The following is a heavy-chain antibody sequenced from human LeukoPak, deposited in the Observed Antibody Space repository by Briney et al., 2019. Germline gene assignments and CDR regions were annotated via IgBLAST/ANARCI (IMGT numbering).Heavy chain of an antibody. CDR1: GGTFTSYA. Sequence: SVKVSCKASGGTFTSYAISWVREAPGQGLEWMGGIIPIFGTANYAQKFQGRVTITADESTSTAYMELSSLRSEDTAVYYCAKAAAGTRGWFVPWGEGTLVTVSS. CDR3: AKAAAGTRGWFVP. D-gene: IGHD6-13*01. V-gene: IGHV1-69*01. CDR2: IIPIFGTA. J-gene: IGHJ5*02.